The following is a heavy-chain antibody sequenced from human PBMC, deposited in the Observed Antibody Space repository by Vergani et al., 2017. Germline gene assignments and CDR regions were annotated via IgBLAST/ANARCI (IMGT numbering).Heavy chain of an antibody. CDR2: IKSDGSIT. J-gene: IGHJ6*03. V-gene: IGHV3-74*03. CDR3: AKDLGGFNSNSCSYCMCV. CDR1: GFSFNSYW. Sequence: DVHLAESGGGFFQPGGSLRLSCSASGFSFNSYWMHWVRQVPGKGLLWVSRIKSDGSITAYADSVKGRFTISRDNARNTLYLQMNSLRVEDTGVYYCAKDLGGFNSNSCSYCMCVWGKGTTVTV. D-gene: IGHD2/OR15-2a*01.